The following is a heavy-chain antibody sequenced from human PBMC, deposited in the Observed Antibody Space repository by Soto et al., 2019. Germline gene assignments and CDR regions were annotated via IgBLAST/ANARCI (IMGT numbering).Heavy chain of an antibody. CDR3: ARLVLGYCSSTSCYVGGMDV. CDR1: GGSISSGGYS. Sequence: SETLSLTCAVSGGSISSGGYSWGWIRQPPGKGLEWIGYIYHSGSTYYNPSLKSRVTISVDRSKNQFSLKLSSVTAADTAVYYCARLVLGYCSSTSCYVGGMDVWGQGTTVT. J-gene: IGHJ6*02. D-gene: IGHD2-2*01. V-gene: IGHV4-30-2*01. CDR2: IYHSGST.